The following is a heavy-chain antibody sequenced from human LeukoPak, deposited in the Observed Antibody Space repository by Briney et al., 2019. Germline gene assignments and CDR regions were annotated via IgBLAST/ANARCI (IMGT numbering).Heavy chain of an antibody. CDR1: GACFTTYW. J-gene: IGHJ4*02. CDR2: IDPTDSYI. D-gene: IGHD5-18*01. CDR3: TTHFQLGYSYGSHFDH. V-gene: IGHV5-10-1*01. Sequence: GECLKISCKGYGACFTTYWISWVRRMPGKGLEWMGWIDPTDSYITNSPSFQSHVTISADKSARTTYLRSSSRKGSPPAITYRTTHFQLGYSYGSHFDHWGQGTLVTVSS.